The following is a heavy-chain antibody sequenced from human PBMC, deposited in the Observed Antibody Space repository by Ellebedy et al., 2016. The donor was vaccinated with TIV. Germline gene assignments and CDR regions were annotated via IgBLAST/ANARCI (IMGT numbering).Heavy chain of an antibody. V-gene: IGHV3-74*01. CDR3: ARDHPLGIENFDY. J-gene: IGHJ4*02. CDR2: INSDGSST. D-gene: IGHD7-27*01. CDR1: GFTFSSYW. Sequence: GESLKISCAASGFTFSSYWMHWVRQAPGKGLVWVSRINSDGSSTSYAGSVKGRFTISRDNAKNTLYLQMNGLRAEDTAVYYCARDHPLGIENFDYWGQGTLVTVSS.